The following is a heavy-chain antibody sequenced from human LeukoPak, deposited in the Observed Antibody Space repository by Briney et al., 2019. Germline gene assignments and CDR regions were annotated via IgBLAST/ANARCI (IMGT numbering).Heavy chain of an antibody. CDR1: GLTFIDAW. V-gene: IGHV3-15*01. CDR3: TTDPPSGY. CDR2: IKGKNYGETT. D-gene: IGHD3-10*01. J-gene: IGHJ4*02. Sequence: GGSLRLSCTASGLTFIDAWMSWVRQAPGKGLEWVGRIKGKNYGETTDYIAPVKGRFTISRDDSKNTLYLQMDSLRIEDTAVYYCTTDPPSGYWGQGTLVTVSS.